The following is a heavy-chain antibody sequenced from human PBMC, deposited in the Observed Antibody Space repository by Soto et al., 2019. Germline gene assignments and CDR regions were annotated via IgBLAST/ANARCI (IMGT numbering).Heavy chain of an antibody. D-gene: IGHD2-8*01. CDR2: IYYSGST. V-gene: IGHV4-31*03. CDR1: GGSISSGGYY. CDR3: ASHWYCTNGVCGPDY. J-gene: IGHJ4*02. Sequence: SETLSLTCTVSGGSISSGGYYWSWIRQHPGKGLEWIGYIYYSGSTYYNPSLKSRVTIPVDTSKNQFSLKLSSVTAADTAVYYCASHWYCTNGVCGPDYWGQGTLVTVSS.